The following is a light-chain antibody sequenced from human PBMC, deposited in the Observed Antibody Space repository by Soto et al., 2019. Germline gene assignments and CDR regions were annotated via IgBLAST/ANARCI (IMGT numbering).Light chain of an antibody. CDR2: GAS. Sequence: EIVLTQSPGTLSLSPGERATLSCRASQSVSRTYLAWYQHKPGQAPRLLIYGASNRATGIPDRFSGDGSGIDFTLTITRLEPEDFAVYYCQQYDTSPPTYTFGQGTKVEI. J-gene: IGKJ2*01. V-gene: IGKV3-20*01. CDR3: QQYDTSPPTYT. CDR1: QSVSRTY.